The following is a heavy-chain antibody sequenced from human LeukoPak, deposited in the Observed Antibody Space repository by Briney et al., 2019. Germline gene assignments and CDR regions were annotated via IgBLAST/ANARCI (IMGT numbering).Heavy chain of an antibody. CDR3: ARDLGYYDSNSGY. D-gene: IGHD3-22*01. CDR2: IKQDGSEK. Sequence: PGGSLRLSCVASGFTFSSYWMSWVRQAQGKGLEGVANIKQDGSEKYYVESVKGRFTISRDNAKNSLYLQMNSLRAEDTAVYYCARDLGYYDSNSGYWGQGTLVSVS. CDR1: GFTFSSYW. J-gene: IGHJ4*02. V-gene: IGHV3-7*01.